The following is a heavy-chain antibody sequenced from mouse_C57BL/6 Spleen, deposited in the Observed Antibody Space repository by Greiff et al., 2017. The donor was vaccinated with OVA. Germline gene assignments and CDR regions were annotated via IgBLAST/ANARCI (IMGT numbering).Heavy chain of an antibody. CDR1: GYAFTNYL. Sequence: VQLQQSGAELVRPGTSVKVSCKASGYAFTNYLIEWVQQRPGQGLEWIGVINPGSGGTNYNEKFKGKATLTADKSSSTAYMQISSLTSEDSAVYFCAREGLRRDYYAMDYWGQGTSVTVSS. CDR3: AREGLRRDYYAMDY. J-gene: IGHJ4*01. CDR2: INPGSGGT. V-gene: IGHV1-54*01. D-gene: IGHD2-4*01.